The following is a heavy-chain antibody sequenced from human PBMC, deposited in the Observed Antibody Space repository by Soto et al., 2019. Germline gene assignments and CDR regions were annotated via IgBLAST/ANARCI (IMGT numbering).Heavy chain of an antibody. CDR1: GYSFTSYW. V-gene: IGHV5-51*01. CDR3: ARRGVIRVSTYYYYYGMDV. Sequence: GESPKISCKGSGYSFTSYWIGWVRQMPGKGLEWMGIIYPGDSDTRYSPSFQGQVTISADKSISTAYLQWSSLKASDTAMYYCARRGVIRVSTYYYYYGMDVWGQGTTVTVSS. D-gene: IGHD3-10*01. J-gene: IGHJ6*02. CDR2: IYPGDSDT.